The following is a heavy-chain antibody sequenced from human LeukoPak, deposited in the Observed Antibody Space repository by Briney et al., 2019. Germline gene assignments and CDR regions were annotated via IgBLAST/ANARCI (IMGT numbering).Heavy chain of an antibody. Sequence: GGSLRLSCAASGFTFSSYDMTWVRQAPGKGLEWGSHISSSGFTKHYADSVKGRFTISRDNAKNSMYLQMNSLRADDTAVYYCARGGHDPGIPFDIWGQGTMVTVSS. CDR1: GFTFSSYD. V-gene: IGHV3-48*03. D-gene: IGHD1-1*01. CDR3: ARGGHDPGIPFDI. CDR2: ISSSGFTK. J-gene: IGHJ3*02.